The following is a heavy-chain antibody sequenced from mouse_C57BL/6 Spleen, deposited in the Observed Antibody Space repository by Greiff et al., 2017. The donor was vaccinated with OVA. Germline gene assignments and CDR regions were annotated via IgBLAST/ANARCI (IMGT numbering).Heavy chain of an antibody. CDR2: IDPSDSYT. J-gene: IGHJ2*01. Sequence: VQLQQSGAELVRPGASVKLSCKASGYTFTSYWMQWVKQRPGQGLEWIGEIDPSDSYTNYNQKFKGKATLTVDTSSSTAYMQLSSLTSEDSAVYYCARSRDSFDYWGQGTTLTVSS. CDR3: ARSRDSFDY. V-gene: IGHV1-50*01. CDR1: GYTFTSYW. D-gene: IGHD3-3*01.